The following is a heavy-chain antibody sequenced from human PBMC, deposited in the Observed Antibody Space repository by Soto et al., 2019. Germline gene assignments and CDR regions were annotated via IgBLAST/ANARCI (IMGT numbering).Heavy chain of an antibody. J-gene: IGHJ4*02. CDR1: GFTFSNAW. V-gene: IGHV3-15*01. D-gene: IGHD3-22*01. Sequence: GGSLRLSCAASGFTFSNAWMSWVRQAPGKGLEWVGRIKSKTDGGTTDYAAHVKGRLTISRDDSKNTLYLQMNSLKTEDTVVYYCNTSDYDSSGYFYYWGQGTLVTVSS. CDR3: NTSDYDSSGYFYY. CDR2: IKSKTDGGTT.